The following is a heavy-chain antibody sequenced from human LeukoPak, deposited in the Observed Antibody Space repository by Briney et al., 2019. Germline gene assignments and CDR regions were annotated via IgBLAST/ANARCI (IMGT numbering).Heavy chain of an antibody. Sequence: SQTLSLTCTVSGGSISSGSYCWSWIRQPAGKGLEWIGRIYTSGSTNYNPSLKSRVTISVDTSKNQFSLKLSSVAAADTAVYCCASGDSSGYYDYWGQGTLVTVSS. CDR2: IYTSGST. CDR1: GGSISSGSYC. D-gene: IGHD3-22*01. J-gene: IGHJ4*02. V-gene: IGHV4-61*02. CDR3: ASGDSSGYYDY.